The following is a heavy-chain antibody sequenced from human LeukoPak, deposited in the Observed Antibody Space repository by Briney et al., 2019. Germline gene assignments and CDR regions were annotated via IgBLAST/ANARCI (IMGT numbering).Heavy chain of an antibody. D-gene: IGHD3-10*01. Sequence: PEGSLTLSCAASGFTFSSYAMSWVRQAPGKGLEGVSAISGSGGSTYYADSVKGRFTISRDNSKNTLYLQMNSLRAEDTAVYYCAKSPPYSGYAFDIWGQGTMVTVSS. CDR2: ISGSGGST. CDR1: GFTFSSYA. J-gene: IGHJ3*02. CDR3: AKSPPYSGYAFDI. V-gene: IGHV3-23*01.